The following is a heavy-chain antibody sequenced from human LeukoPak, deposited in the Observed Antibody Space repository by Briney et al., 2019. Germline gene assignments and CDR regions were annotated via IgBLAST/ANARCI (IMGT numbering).Heavy chain of an antibody. Sequence: GGSLRLSCTASGFNFGSDAMHWVRQAPGKGLEWVAFIWSDGSNDHYADSVKGRFTISRDNSKNTVCLQMNSLRAEDTAVYYCASSFYGDYFYWGQGTLVTVSS. CDR2: IWSDGSND. D-gene: IGHD4-17*01. J-gene: IGHJ4*02. V-gene: IGHV3-33*01. CDR1: GFNFGSDA. CDR3: ASSFYGDYFY.